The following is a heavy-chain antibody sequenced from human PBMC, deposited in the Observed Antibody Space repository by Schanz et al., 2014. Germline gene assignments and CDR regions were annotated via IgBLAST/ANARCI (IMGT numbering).Heavy chain of an antibody. Sequence: DVQLLESGGGLVQPGGSLRLSCAASGFTFNSYAMTWVRQAPGKGLEWVSSISHSGGSKYYADSVKGRFTISRDNSKNTLHLQVTSLRAEDTAVYYCAREEGWGIAAAGPKHYYYGMDVWGKGTTVTVSS. V-gene: IGHV3-23*01. CDR2: ISHSGGSK. J-gene: IGHJ6*04. CDR3: AREEGWGIAAAGPKHYYYGMDV. CDR1: GFTFNSYA. D-gene: IGHD6-13*01.